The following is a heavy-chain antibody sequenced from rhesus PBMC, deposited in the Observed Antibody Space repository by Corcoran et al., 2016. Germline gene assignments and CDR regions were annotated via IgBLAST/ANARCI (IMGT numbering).Heavy chain of an antibody. V-gene: IGHV3S5*01. CDR3: AKELPYSSSYAFDY. D-gene: IGHD6-43*01. Sequence: EVQLVETGGGLVQPGGSLKLSCAASGFTFSSYGMSWVRQAPGKGLEWVSAINRGGGSTYYADSVKGRFTISRDNSKNTLSLQMNSLRAEDTAVYYCAKELPYSSSYAFDYWGQGVLVTVSS. CDR1: GFTFSSYG. CDR2: INRGGGST. J-gene: IGHJ4*01.